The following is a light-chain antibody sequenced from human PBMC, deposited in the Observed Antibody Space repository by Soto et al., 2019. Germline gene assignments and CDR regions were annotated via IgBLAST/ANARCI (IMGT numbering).Light chain of an antibody. J-gene: IGLJ1*01. CDR1: SSDVGGYDY. V-gene: IGLV2-14*03. Sequence: QSALTQPASVSGSPGQSITISCTGTSSDVGGYDYVSWYQQHPGKAPKVIIYDVNNRPSGVSSRFSGSKSGNTASLSISGLQAEDEADYYCSSSSSGATKYVFGSGTKLTVL. CDR2: DVN. CDR3: SSSSSGATKYV.